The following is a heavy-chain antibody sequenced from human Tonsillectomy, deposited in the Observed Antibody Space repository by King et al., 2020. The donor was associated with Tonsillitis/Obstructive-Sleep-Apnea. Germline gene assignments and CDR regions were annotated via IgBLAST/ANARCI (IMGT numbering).Heavy chain of an antibody. D-gene: IGHD2-15*01. J-gene: IGHJ4*02. V-gene: IGHV3-43*01. CDR3: VKDMRGYCSGGSCYDYFDY. Sequence: QLVQSGGVVVQPGGSLRLSCAASGFTFEDYTMHWVRQAPGKGLQWGSLFSWGGLFTYNADSVKGRFTLSRDNSKNSLYLQMNRLRIEDTALYYCVKDMRGYCSGGSCYDYFDYWGQGTLVTVSS. CDR2: FSWGGLFT. CDR1: GFTFEDYT.